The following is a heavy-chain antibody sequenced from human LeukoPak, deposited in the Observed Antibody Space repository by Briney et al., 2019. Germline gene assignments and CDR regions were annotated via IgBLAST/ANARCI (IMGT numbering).Heavy chain of an antibody. CDR1: GFTVSSNY. CDR3: ARDPAPLGGYYDSSGDALDI. CDR2: IYTGGSA. Sequence: GGSLRLSCAASGFTVSSNYMSWVRQAPGKGLEWVSVIYTGGSADYADSVKGRFTISRDNSKNTLYLQMNGLRAEDTAVYCCARDPAPLGGYYDSSGDALDIWGQGTMVTVSS. V-gene: IGHV3-66*01. J-gene: IGHJ3*02. D-gene: IGHD3-22*01.